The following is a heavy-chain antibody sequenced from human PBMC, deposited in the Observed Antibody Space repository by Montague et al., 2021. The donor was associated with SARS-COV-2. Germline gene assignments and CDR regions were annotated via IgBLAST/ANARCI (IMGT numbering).Heavy chain of an antibody. Sequence: SLRLSCAASGFIFSSYEMNWVRQPPGKGLEWIGEIYHGGSTNYNPSLKSRVTMSIDESRNQFSLSLSSLTAADTAVYYCARLDGLGYWGQGTLVAVSS. D-gene: IGHD3/OR15-3a*01. CDR1: GFIFSSYE. CDR3: ARLDGLGY. V-gene: IGHV4-4*02. CDR2: IYHGGST. J-gene: IGHJ4*02.